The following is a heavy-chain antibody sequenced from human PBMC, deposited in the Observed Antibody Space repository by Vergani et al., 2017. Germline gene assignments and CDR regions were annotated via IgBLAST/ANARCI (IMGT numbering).Heavy chain of an antibody. CDR3: EREGEEPYFWDGFDI. V-gene: IGHV3-7*01. CDR2: IKQDGSEK. Sequence: EVQLVESGGGLVQPGGSLRLSCAASGFTFSSYWMSWVRQAPGKGLEWVANIKQDGSEKYYVDSVKGRFTVSSYNAKNSLYLQMHSLRAEDTAVYYCEREGEEPYFWDGFDIWGQGTMVTVSS. D-gene: IGHD1-26*01. J-gene: IGHJ3*02. CDR1: GFTFSSYW.